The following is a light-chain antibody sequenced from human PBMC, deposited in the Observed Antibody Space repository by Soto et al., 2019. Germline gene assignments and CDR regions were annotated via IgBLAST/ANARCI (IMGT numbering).Light chain of an antibody. CDR3: QQSYSTPLWT. CDR2: AAS. J-gene: IGKJ1*01. V-gene: IGKV1-39*01. Sequence: DIQMTQSPSSLSASVGDRVTITCRASQSIVTYLNWYLQKPGKAPKLLIYAASNLQSGVPSRFSGSGSGTDFTLTTSSLQPEDFANYFCQQSYSTPLWTFGHGTKVDIK. CDR1: QSIVTY.